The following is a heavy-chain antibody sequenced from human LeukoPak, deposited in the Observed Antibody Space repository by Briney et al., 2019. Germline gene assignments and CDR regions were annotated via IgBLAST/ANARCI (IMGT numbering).Heavy chain of an antibody. CDR3: ARDRVLRYFDWLLYDAFDI. D-gene: IGHD3-9*01. CDR2: IIPIFGTA. V-gene: IGHV1-69*06. CDR1: GGTFSSYA. Sequence: ASVKVSCKASGGTFSSYAISWVRQAPGQGLEWMGGIIPIFGTANYAQKFQGRVTITADKSTSTAYMELRSLRSDDTAVYYCARDRVLRYFDWLLYDAFDIWGQGTMVTVSS. J-gene: IGHJ3*02.